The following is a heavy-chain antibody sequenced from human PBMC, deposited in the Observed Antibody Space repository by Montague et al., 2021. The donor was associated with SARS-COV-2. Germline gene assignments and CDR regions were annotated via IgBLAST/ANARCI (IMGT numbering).Heavy chain of an antibody. CDR1: GDSTSCPNCY. CDR2: IYNSGST. V-gene: IGHV4-39*01. Sequence: SETLSLTCTVSGDSTSCPNCYWGWIRQPPGKGLDWIGTIYNSGSTYYNPSLKSRLTISIDTSKNQFSLKLSSVTAADTAVYYCARHRNYGDQSLDNWFHPWGQGTLVIVSS. CDR3: ARHRNYGDQSLDNWFHP. D-gene: IGHD4-17*01. J-gene: IGHJ5*02.